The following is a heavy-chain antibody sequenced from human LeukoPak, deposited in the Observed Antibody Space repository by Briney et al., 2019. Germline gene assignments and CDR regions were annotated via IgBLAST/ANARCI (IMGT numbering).Heavy chain of an antibody. V-gene: IGHV3-48*01. CDR2: ISSSSSTI. CDR1: GFTFSSYA. Sequence: GGSLRLSCAASGFTFSSYAMSWVRQAPGKGLEWVSYISSSSSTIYYADSVKGRFTISRDNAKNTLYLQMNSLRAGDTAVYYCARELGYSSGWSLRDYWYFDLWGRGTLVTVSS. CDR3: ARELGYSSGWSLRDYWYFDL. J-gene: IGHJ2*01. D-gene: IGHD6-19*01.